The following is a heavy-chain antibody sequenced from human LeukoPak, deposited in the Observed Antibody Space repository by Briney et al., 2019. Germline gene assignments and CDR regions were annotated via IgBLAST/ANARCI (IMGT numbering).Heavy chain of an antibody. Sequence: SETLSPTCVDSGFSISSGYYWGWIRPPPGKGLEWIGNIHPSGTMFHNSSLNSRVTMSTDTSKNQFSLKLSSVTAADTAVYYCAREAERRVVNWGQGTLVTVSS. CDR3: AREAERRVVN. V-gene: IGHV4-38-2*02. D-gene: IGHD1-1*01. CDR2: IHPSGTM. CDR1: GFSISSGYY. J-gene: IGHJ4*02.